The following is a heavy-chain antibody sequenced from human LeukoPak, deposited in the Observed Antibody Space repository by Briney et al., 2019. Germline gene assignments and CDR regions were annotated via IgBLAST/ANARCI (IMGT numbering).Heavy chain of an antibody. J-gene: IGHJ6*02. Sequence: ASVKVSCKASGYTFTGYYMHWVRQAPGQGLEWMGWINPNSGGTNYAQKFQGRVTMTRDTPISTAYMELSRLRSDDTAVYYCARGGCSSTSCSSPPTLTRNYCYGMDVWGQGTTVTVSS. CDR1: GYTFTGYY. D-gene: IGHD2-2*01. CDR3: ARGGCSSTSCSSPPTLTRNYCYGMDV. CDR2: INPNSGGT. V-gene: IGHV1-2*02.